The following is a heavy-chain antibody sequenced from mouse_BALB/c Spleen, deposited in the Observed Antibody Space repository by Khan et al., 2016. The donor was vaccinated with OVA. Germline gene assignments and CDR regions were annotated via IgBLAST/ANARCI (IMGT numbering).Heavy chain of an antibody. D-gene: IGHD1-1*01. CDR2: VNTCTHYT. V-gene: IGHV5-6*01. CDR1: GFTFSTYG. CDR3: ARLAYLYDSEGFAY. J-gene: IGHJ3*01. Sequence: EVQLVQSGADVMKPGGSLKLSCAASGFTFSTYGMSWVHQTPDKSLECVATVNTCTHYTYYPDNFKGRFAISIDTAKNTLYLQMSSLKSEDTAILYCARLAYLYDSEGFAYWGQGTSVTVSS.